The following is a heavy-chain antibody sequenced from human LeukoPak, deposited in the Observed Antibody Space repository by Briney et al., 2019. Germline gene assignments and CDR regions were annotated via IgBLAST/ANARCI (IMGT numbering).Heavy chain of an antibody. Sequence: PGGSLRLSCAASGFTFRAYGMHWVRQAPGKGLEWVAFIRSDGSNEYYGDSVKGRFTISRDNSKNTLYLQMNSLRSEDSAEYLCAKDRQYCSGISCYSFDYWGRGDLVTVSS. CDR3: AKDRQYCSGISCYSFDY. CDR2: IRSDGSNE. J-gene: IGHJ4*02. V-gene: IGHV3-30*02. D-gene: IGHD2-15*01. CDR1: GFTFRAYG.